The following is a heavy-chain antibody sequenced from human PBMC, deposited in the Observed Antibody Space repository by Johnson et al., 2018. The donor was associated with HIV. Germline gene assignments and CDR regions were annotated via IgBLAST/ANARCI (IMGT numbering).Heavy chain of an antibody. V-gene: IGHV3-53*01. CDR1: GFSVSRNY. Sequence: VQLVESGGGLIQPGGSLRLSCAASGFSVSRNYMTWVRQAPGKGLEWVSVIYRGGSIYYADSVKGRFTISRDNSKNTMHRQMNGLGVDDTAVYYCARVGLGCVPWTLDIWGQGTMVTVSS. J-gene: IGHJ3*02. CDR3: ARVGLGCVPWTLDI. CDR2: IYRGGSI. D-gene: IGHD3/OR15-3a*01.